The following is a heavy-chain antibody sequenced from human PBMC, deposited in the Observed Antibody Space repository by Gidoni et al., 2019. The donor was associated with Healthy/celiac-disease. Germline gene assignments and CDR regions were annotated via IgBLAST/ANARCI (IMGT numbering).Heavy chain of an antibody. V-gene: IGHV3-9*01. Sequence: EVQLVESGGGLVQPGRSLRLSCAAYGFTFDDYAMHWVRQAPGKGLEWVSGISWNSGSIGYADSVKGRFTISRDNAKNSLYLQMNSLRAEDTALYYCANSEYSGYGVMNWGQGTLVTVSS. CDR3: ANSEYSGYGVMN. D-gene: IGHD5-12*01. CDR2: ISWNSGSI. CDR1: GFTFDDYA. J-gene: IGHJ4*02.